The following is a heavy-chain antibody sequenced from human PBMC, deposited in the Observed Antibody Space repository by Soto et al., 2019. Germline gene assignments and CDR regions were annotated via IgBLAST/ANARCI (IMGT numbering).Heavy chain of an antibody. CDR2: SKNKADSYTT. D-gene: IGHD3-10*01. V-gene: IGHV3-72*01. CDR1: GFTFSDHY. CDR3: TVWGSGNDFGAA. J-gene: IGHJ4*02. Sequence: EVQLVESGGGLVQPGGSLRLSCAASGFTFSDHYMDWVRQAPGKGLEWVGRSKNKADSYTTEYAASVKGRFTISRDGSKKSLFLQINSLKTEDTAVYYCTVWGSGNDFGAAWGQGILVTVSS.